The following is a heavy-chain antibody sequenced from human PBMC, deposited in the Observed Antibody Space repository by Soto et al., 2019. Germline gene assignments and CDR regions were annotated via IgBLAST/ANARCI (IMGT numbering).Heavy chain of an antibody. CDR1: GFTFDDYG. V-gene: IGHV3-20*04. CDR3: ARNSVPYYDILWAFYI. J-gene: IGHJ3*02. CDR2: INWNGGST. Sequence: GGSLRLSCAASGFTFDDYGMSWVRQAPGKGLEWVSGINWNGGSTGYADSVKGRFTISRDNAKNSLYLQMNSLRAEDTALYYCARNSVPYYDILWAFYIWGQGTMVTVSS. D-gene: IGHD3-9*01.